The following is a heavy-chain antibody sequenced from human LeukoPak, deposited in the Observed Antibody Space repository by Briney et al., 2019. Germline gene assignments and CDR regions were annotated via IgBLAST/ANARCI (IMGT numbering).Heavy chain of an antibody. CDR1: GFPFSSFA. CDR2: ISSNGHNT. D-gene: IGHD3-3*01. V-gene: IGHV3-64D*06. Sequence: PGGSLRLSCSASGFPFSSFAMQWVRQAPGKGLEYVSAISSNGHNTYYADSVKGRFTISRDNSKNTVHLQMTSLRGGDTAVYYCVKDWRETRGRWGVYGIDAWGQGTTVTISS. J-gene: IGHJ6*02. CDR3: VKDWRETRGRWGVYGIDA.